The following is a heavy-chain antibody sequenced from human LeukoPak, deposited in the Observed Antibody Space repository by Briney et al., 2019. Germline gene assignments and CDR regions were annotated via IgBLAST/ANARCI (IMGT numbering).Heavy chain of an antibody. CDR2: IITILGIA. Sequence: SVKLSCKASGATFSSYAISWVRQAPGQGLEWMGRIITILGIANYAQKFQGRVTITADKSTSTAYMELSSLRSEDTAVYYCARREVTIYGSGTSSGMDVWGQGTTVTVSS. D-gene: IGHD3-10*01. V-gene: IGHV1-69*04. CDR3: ARREVTIYGSGTSSGMDV. CDR1: GATFSSYA. J-gene: IGHJ6*02.